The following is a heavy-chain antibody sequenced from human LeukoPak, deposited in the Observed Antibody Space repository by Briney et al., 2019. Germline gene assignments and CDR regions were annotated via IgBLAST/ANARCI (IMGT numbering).Heavy chain of an antibody. CDR1: GYSFTNYW. CDR2: IFPGDSDT. CDR3: ARLIKDYVDYVSPVAFDY. J-gene: IGHJ4*02. D-gene: IGHD4-17*01. V-gene: IGHV5-51*01. Sequence: GESLKISCNGSGYSFTNYWIGWVRQMPGKGLEWMGIIFPGDSDTRYSPSFQGQVTISADKSSSTAYLQWSSLKASDTAMYYCARLIKDYVDYVSPVAFDYWGQGTLVTVSS.